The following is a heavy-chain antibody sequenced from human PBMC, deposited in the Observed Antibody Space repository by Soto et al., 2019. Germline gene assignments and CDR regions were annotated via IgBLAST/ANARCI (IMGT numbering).Heavy chain of an antibody. CDR3: ARQLERRYYGMDV. CDR1: GDSLKNHY. CDR2: IYDSAST. D-gene: IGHD1-1*01. Sequence: PSATLSLTCSVSGDSLKNHYWAWLRHSPGQGLEWIGNIYDSASTNYHPSLKSRVTISVDTSKNQFSLKLSSVTAADTAVYYCARQLERRYYGMDVWGQGTTVTVSS. J-gene: IGHJ6*02. V-gene: IGHV4-59*08.